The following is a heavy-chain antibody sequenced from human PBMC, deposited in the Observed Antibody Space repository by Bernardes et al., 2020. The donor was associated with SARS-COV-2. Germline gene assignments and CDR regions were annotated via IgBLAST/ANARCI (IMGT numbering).Heavy chain of an antibody. D-gene: IGHD2-21*02. CDR1: GYTLTELS. Sequence: ASVKVSCMVSGYTLTELSMHWVRQAPGKGLEWMGGFDPEDGETIYAQKFQGRVTMTEDTSTDTAYMELSSLRSEDTAVYYCATAGVVTAISYFDYWGQGTLVTVSS. CDR3: ATAGVVTAISYFDY. V-gene: IGHV1-24*01. CDR2: FDPEDGET. J-gene: IGHJ4*02.